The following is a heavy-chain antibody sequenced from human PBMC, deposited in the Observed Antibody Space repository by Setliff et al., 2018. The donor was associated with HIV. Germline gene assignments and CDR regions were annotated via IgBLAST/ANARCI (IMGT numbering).Heavy chain of an antibody. V-gene: IGHV4-4*02. CDR2: IYHSGST. CDR1: GGSITSSNW. J-gene: IGHJ4*02. Sequence: SETLSLTCGVSGGSITSSNWWSWVRQSPGKGLEWIGEIYHSGSTHYNPSLQSRVTISVDTSQDQFSLRLTSVTAADTAVYYCAARNSGNPTRHFDYWGQGTLVTSPQ. CDR3: AARNSGNPTRHFDY. D-gene: IGHD3-10*01.